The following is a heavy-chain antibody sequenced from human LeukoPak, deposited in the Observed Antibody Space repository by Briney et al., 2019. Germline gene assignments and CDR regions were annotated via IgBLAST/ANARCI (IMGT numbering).Heavy chain of an antibody. CDR1: GFTFSSYA. J-gene: IGHJ4*02. CDR3: AKAPYNSGTYYIYYFDS. V-gene: IGHV3-23*01. CDR2: ISGSGGIT. Sequence: GGSLRLSCAASGFTFSSYAISWVRQAPGKGLEWVSAISGSGGITYYADSVKGRFTISRDNSKNALYLQMNSLRAEDTAVYYCAKAPYNSGTYYIYYFDSWGQGTLVTVSS. D-gene: IGHD3-10*01.